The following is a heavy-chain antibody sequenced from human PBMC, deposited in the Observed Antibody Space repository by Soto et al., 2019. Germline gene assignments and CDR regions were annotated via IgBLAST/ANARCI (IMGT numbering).Heavy chain of an antibody. J-gene: IGHJ2*01. D-gene: IGHD2-15*01. CDR3: ARGASGPWYFDL. CDR2: IFHSGST. V-gene: IGHV4-31*03. Sequence: SETLSLTCSVSGGSITSGGFYWSWIRQHPEKGLEWIAYIFHSGSTDFNPSLKGRIIISADTSKNQSSLKLTSVTAADTAVYYCARGASGPWYFDLWGRGTPVTVSS. CDR1: GGSITSGGFY.